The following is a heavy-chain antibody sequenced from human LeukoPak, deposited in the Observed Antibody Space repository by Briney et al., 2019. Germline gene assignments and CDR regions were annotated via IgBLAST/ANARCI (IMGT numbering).Heavy chain of an antibody. Sequence: GASVKVSCKASGYTFTGYYMHWVRQAPGQGLEWMGWINPNSGGTNYAQKFQGRVTMTRDTSISTAYMELSRLRSDDTAVYYCARGDLLRYFDWLINPFDYWGQGTLVTVSS. CDR2: INPNSGGT. CDR3: ARGDLLRYFDWLINPFDY. CDR1: GYTFTGYY. D-gene: IGHD3-9*01. V-gene: IGHV1-2*02. J-gene: IGHJ4*02.